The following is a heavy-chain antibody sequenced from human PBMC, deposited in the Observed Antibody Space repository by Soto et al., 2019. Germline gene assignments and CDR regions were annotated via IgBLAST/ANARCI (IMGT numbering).Heavy chain of an antibody. Sequence: ASVKVSCKVSGYTLTELSMHWVRQAPGKGLEWMGGFDPEDGETIYAQKFQGRVTMTEDTSTDTAYMELSSLRSGGTAVYYCATALYYYGSGYAFDIWGQGTMVTVPS. V-gene: IGHV1-24*01. CDR3: ATALYYYGSGYAFDI. D-gene: IGHD3-10*01. CDR1: GYTLTELS. J-gene: IGHJ3*02. CDR2: FDPEDGET.